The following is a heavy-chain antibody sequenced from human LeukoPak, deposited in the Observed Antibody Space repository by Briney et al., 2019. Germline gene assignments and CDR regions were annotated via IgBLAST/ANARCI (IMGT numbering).Heavy chain of an antibody. D-gene: IGHD5-18*01. Sequence: PSETLSLTCTVSGGSISSYYWSWIRQPPGKGLEWIGYIYYSGSTNYNPSLTSRVTISVDTSKNQFSLKLSSVTAADTAVYYCARTEESGYSYRYFGYYYYMDVWGKGTTVTVSS. CDR2: IYYSGST. CDR3: ARTEESGYSYRYFGYYYYMDV. CDR1: GGSISSYY. V-gene: IGHV4-59*01. J-gene: IGHJ6*03.